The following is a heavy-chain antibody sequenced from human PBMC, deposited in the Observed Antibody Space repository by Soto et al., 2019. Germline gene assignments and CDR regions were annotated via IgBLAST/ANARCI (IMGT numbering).Heavy chain of an antibody. CDR1: GFTFSDYY. CDR3: ARYPIVVVPGGVFRWFDP. J-gene: IGHJ5*02. CDR2: ISSSGSTI. D-gene: IGHD2-2*01. Sequence: QVQLVESGGGLVKPGGSLRLSCAASGFTFSDYYMSWIRQAPGKGLEWVSYISSSGSTIYYADSVKGRFTSPRDNAKNSLYLQMISLRAEDTAVYYCARYPIVVVPGGVFRWFDPWGQGTLVTVSS. V-gene: IGHV3-11*01.